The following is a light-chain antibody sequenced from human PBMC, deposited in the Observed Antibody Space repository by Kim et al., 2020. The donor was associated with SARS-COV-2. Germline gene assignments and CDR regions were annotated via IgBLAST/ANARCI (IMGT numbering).Light chain of an antibody. CDR3: QQYDKWPMT. CDR2: DAS. J-gene: IGKJ5*01. V-gene: IGKV3-15*01. CDR1: QSVATN. Sequence: GSPGERATLSCRVSQSVATNLAWYQQKPGQSTRLVIYDASTRATGISARFSGSGSGTEFTLTISSLQSEDFAVYYCQQYDKWPMTFGQGTRLEIK.